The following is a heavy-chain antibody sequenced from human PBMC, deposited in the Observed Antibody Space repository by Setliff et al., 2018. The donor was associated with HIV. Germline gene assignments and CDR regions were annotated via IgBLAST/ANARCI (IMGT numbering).Heavy chain of an antibody. Sequence: ASVKVSCKASGYTFTNYAMHWVRQAPGQRLEWMGWINTGNGNTKDSQKFQGRVTFTRDTSASAAYMDLSSLRSEDTAVYYCARDSGDDYSDYYYYGMDVWGQGTTVTVSS. V-gene: IGHV1-3*04. J-gene: IGHJ6*02. CDR3: ARDSGDDYSDYYYYGMDV. D-gene: IGHD4-4*01. CDR2: INTGNGNT. CDR1: GYTFTNYA.